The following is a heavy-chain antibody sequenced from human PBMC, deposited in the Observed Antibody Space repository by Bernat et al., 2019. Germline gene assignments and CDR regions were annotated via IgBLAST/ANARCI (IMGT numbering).Heavy chain of an antibody. CDR3: ARVTSVIYLDY. CDR2: ISSSGSTI. D-gene: IGHD4-17*01. Sequence: EVQLVESGGGLQQPGGSLRLSCAASGFTFSSFEMNWVRQAPGKGLEWVSYISSSGSTIYYAGSVKGRFTISRDNAKNSLYLQMNSLRAEDTAVYFCARVTSVIYLDYWGQGTLVTVSS. CDR1: GFTFSSFE. J-gene: IGHJ4*02. V-gene: IGHV3-48*03.